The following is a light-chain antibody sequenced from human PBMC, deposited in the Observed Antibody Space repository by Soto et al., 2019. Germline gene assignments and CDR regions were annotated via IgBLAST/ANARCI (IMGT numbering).Light chain of an antibody. CDR1: QSVRSY. CDR3: QQTYSAPPWT. V-gene: IGKV1-39*01. J-gene: IGKJ1*01. CDR2: TTT. Sequence: DIQMTQSPSSLSASVGDTITITCLASQSVRSYLNWYQQKPGKAPDLLIYTTTSLQSEVPSRFSGSGSETHFTLTITSLQPEDFATYFCQQTYSAPPWTFGQGTKVDI.